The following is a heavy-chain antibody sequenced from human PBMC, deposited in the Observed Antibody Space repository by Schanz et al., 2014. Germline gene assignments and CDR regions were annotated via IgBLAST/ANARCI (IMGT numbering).Heavy chain of an antibody. Sequence: QVQLVQSGAEVKKPGASVRVSCKASGYTFTTYAMSWVRQAPGQGLEWVGWISAYNGNTKYPQKLQGRVTMTTDTSTSTAYMELRRLRSDDTAVYYCARDRRLFDRDDLYYFDTWGQGTLVTVSS. J-gene: IGHJ4*02. V-gene: IGHV1-18*01. CDR3: ARDRRLFDRDDLYYFDT. CDR2: ISAYNGNT. CDR1: GYTFTTYA. D-gene: IGHD3-10*02.